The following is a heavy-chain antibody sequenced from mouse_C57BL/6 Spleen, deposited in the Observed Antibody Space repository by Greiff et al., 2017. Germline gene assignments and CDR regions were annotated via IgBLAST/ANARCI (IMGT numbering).Heavy chain of an antibody. V-gene: IGHV1-54*01. CDR2: INPGSGGT. CDR1: GYAFTNYL. D-gene: IGHD1-1*01. J-gene: IGHJ3*01. Sequence: QVQLKQSGAELVRPGTSVKVSCKASGYAFTNYLIEWVKQRPGQGLEWIGVINPGSGGTNYNEKFKGKATLTADKSSSTAYMQLSSLTSEDSAVYFCARGVGDGFAYWGQGTLVTVSA. CDR3: ARGVGDGFAY.